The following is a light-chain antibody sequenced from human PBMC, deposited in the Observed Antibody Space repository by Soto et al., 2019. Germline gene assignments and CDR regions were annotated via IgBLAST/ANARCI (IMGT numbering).Light chain of an antibody. CDR1: QSLLSSNKNY. V-gene: IGKV4-1*01. CDR3: QPQYDTSYT. J-gene: IGKJ2*01. CDR2: WAS. Sequence: DIVMSQSPDSLAVSLGERATINCRSSQSLLSSNKNYLIWYQQKPGQPPKLLIYWASTRESGVPDRFSGSGSGKDFTTPLRSLQAENLAVYYCQPQYDTSYTFGQGTSLEIK.